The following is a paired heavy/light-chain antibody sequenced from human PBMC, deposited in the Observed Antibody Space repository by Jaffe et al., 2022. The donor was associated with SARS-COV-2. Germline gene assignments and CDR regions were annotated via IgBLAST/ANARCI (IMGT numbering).Heavy chain of an antibody. CDR1: GGSISSSSYY. CDR3: ASHSSGWPPYYYYYYMDV. J-gene: IGHJ6*03. V-gene: IGHV4-39*01. D-gene: IGHD6-19*01. CDR2: IYYSGST. Sequence: QLQLQESGPGLVKPSETLSLTCTVSGGSISSSSYYWGWIRQPPGKGLEWIGSIYYSGSTYYNPSLKSRVTISVDTSKNQFSLKLSSVTAADTAVYYCASHSSGWPPYYYYYYMDVWGKGTTVTVSS.
Light chain of an antibody. V-gene: IGKV3-15*01. CDR1: QSVSSN. CDR2: GAS. Sequence: EIVMTQSPATLSVSPGERATLSCRASQSVSSNLAWYQQKPGQAPRLLIYGASTRATGIPARFSGSGSGTEFTLTISSLQSEDFAVYYCQQYNNWPPATFGQGTKVEIK. CDR3: QQYNNWPPAT. J-gene: IGKJ1*01.